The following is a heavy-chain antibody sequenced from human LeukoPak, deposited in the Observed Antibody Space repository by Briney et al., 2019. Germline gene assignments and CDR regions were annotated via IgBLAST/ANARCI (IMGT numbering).Heavy chain of an antibody. CDR2: INPNSGGT. J-gene: IGHJ4*02. Sequence: ASVKVSCKASEYTFTGYYIHWVRQAPGQGLEWMGWINPNSGGTNYAQKFQGRVTMTRDTSISTAYMELSRLRSDDTAVYYCARAGCSSTSCPLDYWGQGTLVTVSS. CDR1: EYTFTGYY. D-gene: IGHD2-2*01. CDR3: ARAGCSSTSCPLDY. V-gene: IGHV1-2*02.